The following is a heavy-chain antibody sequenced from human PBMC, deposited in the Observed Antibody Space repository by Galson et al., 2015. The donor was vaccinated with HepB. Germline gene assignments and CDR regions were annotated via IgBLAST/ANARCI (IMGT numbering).Heavy chain of an antibody. CDR3: AKDILAGGPTRPGVAFDI. V-gene: IGHV3-23*01. Sequence: SLRLSCAASGFTFSSYAMSWVRQAPGKGLEWVSAISGSGGSTDYADSVKGRFTISRDNAKNTLYLQMNSLRAEDTAVYYCAKDILAGGPTRPGVAFDIWGQGTMVTVSS. CDR2: ISGSGGST. J-gene: IGHJ3*02. D-gene: IGHD3-10*01. CDR1: GFTFSSYA.